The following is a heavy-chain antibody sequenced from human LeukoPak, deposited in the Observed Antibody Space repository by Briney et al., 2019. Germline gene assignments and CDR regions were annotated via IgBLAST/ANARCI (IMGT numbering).Heavy chain of an antibody. CDR3: ARAGVQQQLVPVYFDY. CDR1: GFIFSSYA. D-gene: IGHD6-13*01. CDR2: ISNSGGST. Sequence: PGGSLRLSCAASGFIFSSYAMSWVRQAPGKGLEWVSAISNSGGSTYYADSVKGRFTISRDNSKNTLYLQMNSLRAEDTAVYYCARAGVQQQLVPVYFDYWGQGTLVTVSS. J-gene: IGHJ4*02. V-gene: IGHV3-23*01.